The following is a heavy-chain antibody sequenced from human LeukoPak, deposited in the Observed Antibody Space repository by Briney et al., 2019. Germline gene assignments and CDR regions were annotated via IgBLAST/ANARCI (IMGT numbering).Heavy chain of an antibody. J-gene: IGHJ5*02. D-gene: IGHD3-10*01. CDR1: EYTLTELS. V-gene: IGHV1-24*01. Sequence: ASVKVSCKVSEYTLTELSMHWVRQAPGKGLEWMGGFDPEDGETIYAQKFQGRVTMTEDTSTDTAYMELSSLRSEDTAVYYCATVLRLRYYYGSGRWYWFDPWGQGTLVTVSS. CDR3: ATVLRLRYYYGSGRWYWFDP. CDR2: FDPEDGET.